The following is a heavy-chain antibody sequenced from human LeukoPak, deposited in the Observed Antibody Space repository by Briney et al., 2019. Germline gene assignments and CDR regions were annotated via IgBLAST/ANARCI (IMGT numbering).Heavy chain of an antibody. CDR1: GDSISSYY. CDR2: IFYTGST. Sequence: SSETLSLTCTVSGDSISSYYWNWIRQPPGKGLEYIGYIFYTGSTNYNPSLKSRVTISVDTSKNQFSLKLSSVTAADTAVYYCATLTGYSSESWFDPWGQGILVTVSS. CDR3: ATLTGYSSESWFDP. D-gene: IGHD3-9*01. J-gene: IGHJ5*02. V-gene: IGHV4-59*01.